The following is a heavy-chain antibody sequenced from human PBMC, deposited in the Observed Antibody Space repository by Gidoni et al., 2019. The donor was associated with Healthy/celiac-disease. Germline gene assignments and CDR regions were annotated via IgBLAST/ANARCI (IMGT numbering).Heavy chain of an antibody. D-gene: IGHD6-19*01. CDR2: ISYDGSNK. Sequence: QVQLVESGGGVVQPGRSLRLSCADAGFTFSSYGMHWVRQAPGKGLEWVAVISYDGSNKYYADSVKGRFTISRDNSKNTLYLQMNSLRAEDTAVYYCAKDRQIRGIAVAGGYWGQGTLVTVSS. CDR3: AKDRQIRGIAVAGGY. V-gene: IGHV3-30*18. CDR1: GFTFSSYG. J-gene: IGHJ4*02.